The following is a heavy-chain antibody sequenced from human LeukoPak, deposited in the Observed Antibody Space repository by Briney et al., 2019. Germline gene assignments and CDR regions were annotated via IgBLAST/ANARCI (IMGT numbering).Heavy chain of an antibody. D-gene: IGHD4-11*01. Sequence: ASVKVSCKASGGTFSSYAISWARQAPGQGLEWMGGIIPIFGTANYAQKFQGRVTITTDESTSTAYMELSSLRSEDTAVYYCARGRYSNYGTYYYYMDVWGKGTTVTVSS. J-gene: IGHJ6*03. V-gene: IGHV1-69*05. CDR1: GGTFSSYA. CDR3: ARGRYSNYGTYYYYMDV. CDR2: IIPIFGTA.